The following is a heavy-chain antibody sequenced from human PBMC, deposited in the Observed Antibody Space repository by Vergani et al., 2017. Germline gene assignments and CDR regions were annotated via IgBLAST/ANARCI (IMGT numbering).Heavy chain of an antibody. V-gene: IGHV4-59*12. Sequence: QVQLQESGPGLVKPSETLSLTCTVSGGSISSYYWSWIRQPPGKGLEWIGYIYYSGNTNYNPSLKSRVTISVDTSKNQFSLKLSSVTAADTAVYCCAREHSSSSSFWFDPWGQGTLVTVSS. CDR3: AREHSSSSSFWFDP. D-gene: IGHD6-6*01. CDR2: IYYSGNT. CDR1: GGSISSYY. J-gene: IGHJ5*02.